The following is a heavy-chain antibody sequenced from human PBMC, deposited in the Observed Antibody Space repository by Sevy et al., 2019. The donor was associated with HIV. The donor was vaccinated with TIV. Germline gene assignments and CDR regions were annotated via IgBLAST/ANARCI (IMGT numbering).Heavy chain of an antibody. CDR3: ARNGGAYDKGFDP. J-gene: IGHJ5*02. V-gene: IGHV3-48*03. CDR1: GFTFSNYE. Sequence: GGSLRLSCAGSGFTFSNYEMNWVRQVPGKGLEWISYISNSGDTMYYADSVKGRFTISRDNAKKSLYLQMNSLRVEDTAFYHCARNGGAYDKGFDPWGPGTLVTVSS. D-gene: IGHD3-22*01. CDR2: ISNSGDTM.